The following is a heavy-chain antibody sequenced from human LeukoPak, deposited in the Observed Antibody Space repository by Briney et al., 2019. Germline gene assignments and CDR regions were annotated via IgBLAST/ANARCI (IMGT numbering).Heavy chain of an antibody. CDR1: GGSVSSGRYF. Sequence: PSETLSLTCTVSGGSVSSGRYFWTWIRQPPGKGLEWIGYIYYSRSTNYNPSLKSRVTLSLDTSKNQFSLKLTSVTAADTAVYYCARGSPRDYDSSGYYYGLDPWGQGTLVAVSS. CDR2: IYYSRST. V-gene: IGHV4-61*01. CDR3: ARGSPRDYDSSGYYYGLDP. D-gene: IGHD3-22*01. J-gene: IGHJ5*02.